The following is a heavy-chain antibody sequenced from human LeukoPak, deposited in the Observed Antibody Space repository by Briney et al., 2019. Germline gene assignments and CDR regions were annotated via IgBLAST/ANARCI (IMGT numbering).Heavy chain of an antibody. CDR2: IYHSGST. J-gene: IGHJ6*04. V-gene: IGHV4-39*07. CDR3: AQEKVRNVDV. D-gene: IGHD4-11*01. CDR1: GGSISSSSYY. Sequence: KPSETLSLTCTVSGGSISSSSYYWGWIRQPPGKGLEWIGSIYHSGSTYYNPSLKSRVTISVDTSKNQFSLKLSSVTAADTAVCYCAQEKVRNVDVWDKGTTVTVSS.